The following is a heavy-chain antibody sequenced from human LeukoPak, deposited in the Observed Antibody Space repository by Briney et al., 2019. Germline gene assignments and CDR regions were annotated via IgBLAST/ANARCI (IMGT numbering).Heavy chain of an antibody. CDR2: IYYSGST. J-gene: IGHJ4*02. CDR1: GGSISSYY. Sequence: SETLSLTCTVSGGSISSYYWSWIRQPPGKGLEWIGYIYYSGSTNYNPSLKSRVTISVDTSKNQFSLKLSSVTAADTAVYYCARYGSGSYYNGPPFDYWGQGTPVTVSS. D-gene: IGHD3-10*01. V-gene: IGHV4-59*01. CDR3: ARYGSGSYYNGPPFDY.